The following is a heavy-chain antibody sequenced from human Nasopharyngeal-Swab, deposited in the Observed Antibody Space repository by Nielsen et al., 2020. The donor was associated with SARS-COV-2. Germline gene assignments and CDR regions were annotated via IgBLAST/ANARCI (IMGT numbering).Heavy chain of an antibody. D-gene: IGHD6-6*01. CDR1: GYTFTSYD. Sequence: ASVKVSCKASGYTFTSYDINWVRQATGQGLEWMGWMNPNSGNTGYAQKFQGRVTMTRNTSISTAYMELSSLRSEDTAVYYCWLVVYYYYGMDVWGQGTTVTVSS. CDR2: MNPNSGNT. V-gene: IGHV1-8*01. J-gene: IGHJ6*02. CDR3: WLVVYYYYGMDV.